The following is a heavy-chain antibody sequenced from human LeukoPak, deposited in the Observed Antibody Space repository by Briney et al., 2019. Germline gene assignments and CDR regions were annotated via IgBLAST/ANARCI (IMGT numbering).Heavy chain of an antibody. D-gene: IGHD2-21*02. J-gene: IGHJ4*02. CDR3: ARGDPGDC. CDR1: GGSISSYY. Sequence: SETLSLTCTVSGGSISSYYWSWIRQPPGKGLEWIGYISDSGNTKYNPSLKSRVTMSVDTSKNKFSLKLYSMTAADTAVYYCARGDPGDCWGQGTLVTVSS. V-gene: IGHV4-59*01. CDR2: ISDSGNT.